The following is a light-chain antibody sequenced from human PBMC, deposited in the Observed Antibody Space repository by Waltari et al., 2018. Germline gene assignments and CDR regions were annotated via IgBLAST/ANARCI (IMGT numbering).Light chain of an antibody. CDR2: DAS. CDR1: QSVSSS. J-gene: IGKJ4*01. V-gene: IGKV3-11*01. Sequence: DIVLTQSPATLSLSPGERATLSCRASQSVSSSLAWYQQKPGQAPGLLIYDASNRAAGIPARFSGSGSGTDFTLTISSLEPEDFAVYYCQQRSNWPPALTFGGGTKVEIK. CDR3: QQRSNWPPALT.